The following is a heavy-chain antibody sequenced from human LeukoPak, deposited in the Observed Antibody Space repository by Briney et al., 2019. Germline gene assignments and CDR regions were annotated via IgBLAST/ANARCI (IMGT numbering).Heavy chain of an antibody. CDR3: ARRAGAYSHPYDY. CDR2: ISYDGSNK. Sequence: GRSLRLSCAASGFTFSSYAMHWVRQAPGKGLEWVAVISYDGSNKYYADSVKGRFTISRDNAKNSLYLQMNSLRAEDTAVYYCARRAGAYSHPYDYWGQGTLVTVSS. D-gene: IGHD4/OR15-4a*01. V-gene: IGHV3-30*04. J-gene: IGHJ4*02. CDR1: GFTFSSYA.